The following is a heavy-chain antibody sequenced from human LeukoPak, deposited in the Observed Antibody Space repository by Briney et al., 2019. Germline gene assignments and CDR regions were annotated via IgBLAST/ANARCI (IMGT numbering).Heavy chain of an antibody. J-gene: IGHJ4*02. V-gene: IGHV1-2*02. Sequence: ASVKVSCKASGYTFTGYYMHWVRQAPGQGLEWMGWINPNSGGTSYAQKFQGRVTMTRDTSISTAYMELSRLRSDDTAVYYCAREYSSGWPLPYYFDYWGQGTLVTVSS. CDR2: INPNSGGT. CDR1: GYTFTGYY. D-gene: IGHD6-19*01. CDR3: AREYSSGWPLPYYFDY.